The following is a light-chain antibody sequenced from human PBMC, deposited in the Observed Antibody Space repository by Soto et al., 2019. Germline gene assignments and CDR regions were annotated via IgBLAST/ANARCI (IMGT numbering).Light chain of an antibody. V-gene: IGKV3-15*01. J-gene: IGKJ4*01. CDR3: QQYNAWPLT. Sequence: EIMMTQSPATLSVSPGERATLSCRASQSLSSSYLAWYQQKPGQPPRLLIYAASTRATGFPARFSGSGSGTEFTLTISSLQSEDFAVYYCQQYNAWPLTFGGGTKVEI. CDR2: AAS. CDR1: QSLSSSY.